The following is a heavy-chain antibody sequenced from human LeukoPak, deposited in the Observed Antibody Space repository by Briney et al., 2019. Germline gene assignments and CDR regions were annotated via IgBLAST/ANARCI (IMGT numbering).Heavy chain of an antibody. Sequence: GASLRLSCAASGFTFSSYAMSWVRQAPGKGLEWVSAISGSGGSTYYADSVKGRFTISRDNSKNTLYPQMNSLRAEDTAVYYCAKSTVFERWLQDYWGQGTLVTVSS. V-gene: IGHV3-23*01. CDR1: GFTFSSYA. J-gene: IGHJ4*02. CDR3: AKSTVFERWLQDY. CDR2: ISGSGGST. D-gene: IGHD5-24*01.